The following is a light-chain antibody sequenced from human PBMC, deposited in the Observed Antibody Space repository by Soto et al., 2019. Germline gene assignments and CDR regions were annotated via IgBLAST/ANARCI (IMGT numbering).Light chain of an antibody. CDR3: CSYAGSNNLI. CDR2: EVS. CDR1: SSDIGAYNY. V-gene: IGLV2-8*01. Sequence: QPVLTQPPSASGSPGQAVPISCTGTSSDIGAYNYVSWYQQYPGKAPKLMIFEVSKRPSGVPARFSGSKSGNTASLTVSGLQAEDEADYYCCSYAGSNNLIFGTGTKVTVL. J-gene: IGLJ1*01.